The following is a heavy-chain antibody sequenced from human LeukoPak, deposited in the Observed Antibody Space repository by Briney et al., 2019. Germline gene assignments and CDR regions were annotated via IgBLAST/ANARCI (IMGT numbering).Heavy chain of an antibody. CDR1: GFTLNNYA. D-gene: IGHD2-15*01. CDR2: TSSSDAGT. J-gene: IGHJ4*02. CDR3: ARAPVTSCSGVLCYPFDY. V-gene: IGHV3-23*01. Sequence: PGGSLRLSCAASGFTLNNYAMSWVRQAPGKGLEWASATSSSDAGTYHADSVRGRFTISRDNSKNTLYLQMNSLRAEDAAVYYCARAPVTSCSGVLCYPFDYWGQGTLVTVS.